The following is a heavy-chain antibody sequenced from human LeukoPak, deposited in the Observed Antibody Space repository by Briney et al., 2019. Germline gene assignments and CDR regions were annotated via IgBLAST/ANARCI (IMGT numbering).Heavy chain of an antibody. V-gene: IGHV3-23*01. CDR2: VSGSGGST. CDR1: GFTFSAFG. CDR3: AKSSYYDSSGYYREYYFDY. J-gene: IGHJ4*02. D-gene: IGHD3-22*01. Sequence: PGGSLRLSCAASGFTFSAFGMNWVRQAPGKGLEWVSSVSGSGGSTYYADSVKGRFTISRDNSKSTLFLQMNSLRAEDTAVYYCAKSSYYDSSGYYREYYFDYWGQGTLVTVSS.